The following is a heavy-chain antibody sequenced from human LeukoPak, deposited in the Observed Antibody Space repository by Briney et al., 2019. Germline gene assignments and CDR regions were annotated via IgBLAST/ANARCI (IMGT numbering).Heavy chain of an antibody. D-gene: IGHD2-2*01. Sequence: GGSLRLSCAASGFTFSSYWMSWVRQAPGKGLEWVANIRQDGSEKYYVDSVKGQFTISRDNATNSLYLQMTSLRAEDTAVYYCSRGNRSTSWCFDYWGQGTLVTVSS. CDR2: IRQDGSEK. CDR3: SRGNRSTSWCFDY. V-gene: IGHV3-7*04. CDR1: GFTFSSYW. J-gene: IGHJ4*02.